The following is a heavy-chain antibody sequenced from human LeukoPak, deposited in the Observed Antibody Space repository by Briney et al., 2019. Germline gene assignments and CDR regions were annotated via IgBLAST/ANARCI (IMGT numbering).Heavy chain of an antibody. CDR1: GGTFTSYA. CDR2: IIPIFGTA. V-gene: IGHV1-69*13. D-gene: IGHD3-10*01. CDR3: ARDLRYYGSGSSQAQ. Sequence: ASVKVSCKASGGTFTSYAISWVRQAPGQGLEWMGGIIPIFGTANYAQKFQGRVTITSDESTSTAYMELSSLRSEDTAVYYCARDLRYYGSGSSQAQWGQGTLVTVSS. J-gene: IGHJ4*02.